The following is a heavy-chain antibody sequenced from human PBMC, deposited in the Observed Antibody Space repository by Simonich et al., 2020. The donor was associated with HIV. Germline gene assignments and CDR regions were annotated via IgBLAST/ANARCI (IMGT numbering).Heavy chain of an antibody. CDR3: ARRRILTTYYFRDYYYYMDV. V-gene: IGHV4-34*01. D-gene: IGHD3-9*01. CDR2: INHFGST. CDR1: NGSFSGDF. J-gene: IGHJ6*03. Sequence: QVQLQQWGAGLLKPSETLSLTCAVYNGSFSGDFWSWIRHPPGKGLEWIAEINHFGSTNQNPALKSRVTISVDTSKNQFSRRLSSVTAAATAVYYCARRRILTTYYFRDYYYYMDVWGEGTTVTVSS.